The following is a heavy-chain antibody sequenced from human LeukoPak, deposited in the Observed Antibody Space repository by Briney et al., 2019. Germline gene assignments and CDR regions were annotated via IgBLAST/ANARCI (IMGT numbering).Heavy chain of an antibody. J-gene: IGHJ5*02. Sequence: EWIGRIYHTGSTHYNASLKSRLTMSVDTSRNQFSLRLDSVTVADTAVYYCARGGVVTTTPRFDPWGQGTLVIVSS. D-gene: IGHD1-1*01. V-gene: IGHV4-31*02. CDR2: IYHTGST. CDR3: ARGGVVTTTPRFDP.